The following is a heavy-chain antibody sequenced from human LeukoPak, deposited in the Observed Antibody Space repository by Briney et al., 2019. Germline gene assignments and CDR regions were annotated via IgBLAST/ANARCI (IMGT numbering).Heavy chain of an antibody. CDR2: ISTTSSSSYI. J-gene: IGHJ6*03. D-gene: IGHD3-10*01. CDR1: GFTFSRYA. Sequence: GGSLRLSCAASGFTFSRYAMNWVRQAPGKGLEWVSSISTTSSSSYIHYADSMKARFTITRDNAKSSLYLQMYSLRAEDTAVYYCARVMAGYSYMDVWGKGTTVTVSS. CDR3: ARVMAGYSYMDV. V-gene: IGHV3-21*01.